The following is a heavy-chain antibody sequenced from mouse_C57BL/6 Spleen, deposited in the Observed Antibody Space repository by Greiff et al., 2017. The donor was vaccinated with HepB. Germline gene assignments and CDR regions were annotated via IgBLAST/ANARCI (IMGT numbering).Heavy chain of an antibody. CDR3: AIYGSKYFDV. D-gene: IGHD1-1*01. CDR2: INPGSGGT. V-gene: IGHV1-54*01. Sequence: VQLQQSGAELVRPGTSVKVSCKASGYAFTNYLIEWVKQRPGQGLEWIGVINPGSGGTNYNEKFKGKATLTADKSSSTAYMQLSSLTSEDSAVYFCAIYGSKYFDVWGTGTTVTVSS. CDR1: GYAFTNYL. J-gene: IGHJ1*03.